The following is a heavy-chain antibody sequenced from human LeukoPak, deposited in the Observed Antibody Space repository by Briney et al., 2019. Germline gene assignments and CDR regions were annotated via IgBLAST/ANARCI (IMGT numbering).Heavy chain of an antibody. CDR3: AKDQDVAAAGTWGSIDY. CDR2: IYSGGST. J-gene: IGHJ4*02. CDR1: GFTVSSNY. Sequence: GGSLRLSCAASGFTVSSNYMSWVRQAPGKGLEWVSVIYSGGSTYYADSVKGRFTISRDNSKNTLYLQMNSLRAEDTAVYYCAKDQDVAAAGTWGSIDYWGQGTLVTVSS. D-gene: IGHD6-13*01. V-gene: IGHV3-53*05.